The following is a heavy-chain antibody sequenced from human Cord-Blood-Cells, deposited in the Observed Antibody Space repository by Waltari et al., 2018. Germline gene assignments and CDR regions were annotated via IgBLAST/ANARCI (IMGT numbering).Heavy chain of an antibody. D-gene: IGHD3-3*01. J-gene: IGHJ4*02. Sequence: QVQLQESGPGLVKPSETLSLTCAVSGYSISSGYYWGWIRQPPGKGLEWIGSIYHSGSTYYNPSLKSRVTISVDTSKNQFSLKLSSVTAADTAVYYCARDRGIGYYDYWGQGTLVTVSS. CDR2: IYHSGST. CDR1: GYSISSGYY. CDR3: ARDRGIGYYDY. V-gene: IGHV4-38-2*02.